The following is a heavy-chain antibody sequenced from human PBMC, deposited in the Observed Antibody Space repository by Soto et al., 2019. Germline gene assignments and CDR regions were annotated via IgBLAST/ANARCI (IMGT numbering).Heavy chain of an antibody. J-gene: IGHJ6*02. CDR1: GYSFTSYW. Sequence: GESLKISCKGSGYSFTSYWIGWVRQMPGKGLEWMGIIYPGDSDTRYSPSFQGQVTISVDKSISTAYLQWSSLKASDSAIYYCVRHGCSGGICYSFFGWYHYNMDVGGQGTTVTVSS. CDR2: IYPGDSDT. D-gene: IGHD2-15*01. V-gene: IGHV5-51*01. CDR3: VRHGCSGGICYSFFGWYHYNMDV.